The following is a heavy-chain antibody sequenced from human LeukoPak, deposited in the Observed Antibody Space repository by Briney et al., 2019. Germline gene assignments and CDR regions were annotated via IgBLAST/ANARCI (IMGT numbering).Heavy chain of an antibody. V-gene: IGHV1-46*01. CDR2: INPSGGT. Sequence: ASVKVSCKASGYTFSIYNMHWVRQAPGQGLEWMGIINPSGGTSYAQKLQGRITMTRDTSTVYMELSSLRSEDTAVYYCAREGVAXTGLDYWGQGTLVTVSS. D-gene: IGHD1-1*01. J-gene: IGHJ4*02. CDR1: GYTFSIYN. CDR3: AREGVAXTGLDY.